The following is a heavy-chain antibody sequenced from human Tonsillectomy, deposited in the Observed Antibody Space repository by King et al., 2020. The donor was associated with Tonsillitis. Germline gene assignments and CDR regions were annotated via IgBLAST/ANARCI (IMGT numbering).Heavy chain of an antibody. Sequence: VQLVDSGGGLVQPGGSLRLSCAASGFTFSSYEMNWVRQAPGRGLEWVSYISSIGSTISYEDSVKGRFTISSDNVKNSLYLQIHSLRAEDTAVYYCARPPIVGAITYYYYMDVWGKGTTVTVSS. V-gene: IGHV3-48*03. J-gene: IGHJ6*03. CDR2: ISSIGSTI. CDR3: ARPPIVGAITYYYYMDV. CDR1: GFTFSSYE. D-gene: IGHD1-26*01.